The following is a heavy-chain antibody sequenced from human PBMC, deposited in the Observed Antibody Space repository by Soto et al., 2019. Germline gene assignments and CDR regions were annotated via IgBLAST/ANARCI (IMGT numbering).Heavy chain of an antibody. D-gene: IGHD5-18*01. V-gene: IGHV4-4*02. CDR2: IYHSGST. Sequence: SETLSLTCAVSGGSISSSNWWSWVRQPPGKGLEWIGEIYHSGSTNYNPSLKSRATISVDKSKNQFSLKLSSVTAADTAVYYCAGWIQLQQYYYYGMDVWGQGTTVTVSS. CDR3: AGWIQLQQYYYYGMDV. J-gene: IGHJ6*02. CDR1: GGSISSSNW.